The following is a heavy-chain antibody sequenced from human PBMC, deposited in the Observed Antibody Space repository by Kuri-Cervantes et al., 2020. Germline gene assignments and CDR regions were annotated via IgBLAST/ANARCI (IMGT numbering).Heavy chain of an antibody. Sequence: SETLSLTCAVYGGSFSGYYWSWIRQPPGKGLEWIEEINHSGSTNYNPSLKSRVTISVDTSKNQFSLKLSSVTAADTAVYYCARVPRRGYSGYDKKYFDYWGQGTLVTVSS. CDR3: ARVPRRGYSGYDKKYFDY. J-gene: IGHJ4*02. V-gene: IGHV4-34*01. CDR1: GGSFSGYY. CDR2: INHSGST. D-gene: IGHD5-12*01.